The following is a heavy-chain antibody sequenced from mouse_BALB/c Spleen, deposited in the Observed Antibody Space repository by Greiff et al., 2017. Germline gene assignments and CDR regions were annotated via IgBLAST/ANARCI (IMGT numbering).Heavy chain of an antibody. J-gene: IGHJ4*01. D-gene: IGHD1-1*01. Sequence: VMLVESGPGLVAPSQSLSITCTVSGFSLTGYGVNWVRQPPGKGLEWLGMIWGDGSTDYNSALKSRLSISKDNSKSQVFLKMNSLQTDDTARYYCARSPYYYGSSYGAMDYWGQGTSGTVSS. CDR3: ARSPYYYGSSYGAMDY. CDR2: IWGDGST. CDR1: GFSLTGYG. V-gene: IGHV2-6-7*01.